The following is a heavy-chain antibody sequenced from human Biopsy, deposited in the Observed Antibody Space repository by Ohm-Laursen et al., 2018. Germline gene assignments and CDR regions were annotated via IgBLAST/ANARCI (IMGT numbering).Heavy chain of an antibody. CDR1: GYNFDIYP. CDR2: IVPLFKTT. V-gene: IGHV1-69*06. CDR3: AKAGQTSGEYVVPRHFDS. J-gene: IGHJ4*02. Sequence: GASVKVSCKASGYNFDIYPLFWVRQAPGQGFEWMGGIVPLFKTTDSAQKFQGRVTITADRSTTTAYIELSGLTSEDTAIYYRAKAGQTSGEYVVPRHFDSWGQGTRVTVSS. D-gene: IGHD2-15*01.